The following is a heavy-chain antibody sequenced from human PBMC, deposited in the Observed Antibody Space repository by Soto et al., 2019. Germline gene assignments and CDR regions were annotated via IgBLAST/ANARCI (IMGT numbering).Heavy chain of an antibody. CDR2: FNPRGGGT. J-gene: IGHJ4*02. Sequence: QVQLVQSGAEVKKPGASVKVSCEASGYTFNNYYMHWVRQAPGQGLEWMGIFNPRGGGTIYAEKFQGRFMMTGSTSTSAVYMELSSLRSEDTAVYYCARDTMITIGGDIEGLDYWGQGTLVTVS. CDR1: GYTFNNYY. V-gene: IGHV1-46*02. D-gene: IGHD3-16*02. CDR3: ARDTMITIGGDIEGLDY.